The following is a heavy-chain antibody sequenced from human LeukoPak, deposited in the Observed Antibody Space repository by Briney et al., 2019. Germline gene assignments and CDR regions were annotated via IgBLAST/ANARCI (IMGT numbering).Heavy chain of an antibody. CDR2: VFHTWHT. Sequence: PSETLSLTCTVSGGSISSYYWSWIRQPPGKGLEWVGYVFHTWHTSYNPSLKSRIDISIATSENQFSLKLSSVTAADTAVYYCARVFYVDSSGWYGGPRTAIFDYWGQGTLVTVSS. CDR1: GGSISSYY. J-gene: IGHJ4*02. CDR3: ARVFYVDSSGWYGGPRTAIFDY. V-gene: IGHV4-59*08. D-gene: IGHD6-19*01.